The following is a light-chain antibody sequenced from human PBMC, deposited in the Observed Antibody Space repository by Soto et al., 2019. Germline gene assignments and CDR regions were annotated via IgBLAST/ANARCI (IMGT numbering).Light chain of an antibody. CDR1: QSISSC. V-gene: IGKV1-39*01. J-gene: IGKJ1*01. CDR3: QQSYSTPRT. CDR2: AAS. Sequence: DIQMTQSPSSLSASVGDRVTITCRASQSISSCLNWYQQKTGKAPKLLIYAASSLQSGVPSRFSSSGSGTDFTLTISSLQPEDFATYYCQQSYSTPRTFGQGTKVEIK.